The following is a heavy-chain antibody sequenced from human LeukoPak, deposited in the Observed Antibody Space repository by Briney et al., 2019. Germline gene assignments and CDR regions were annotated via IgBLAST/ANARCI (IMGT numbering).Heavy chain of an antibody. D-gene: IGHD2-15*01. CDR3: AREADSGYYRTVDY. V-gene: IGHV3-30-3*01. Sequence: PGGSLRLSCTASGLTLSRFAMHWVRQAPGKGLEWLGHMSDDGSEKHYVDSVRGRFTISRDPSKNTLYLEMTSLRTEDTAVYYCAREADSGYYRTVDYWGQGTMVTVS. CDR2: MSDDGSEK. CDR1: GLTLSRFA. J-gene: IGHJ4*02.